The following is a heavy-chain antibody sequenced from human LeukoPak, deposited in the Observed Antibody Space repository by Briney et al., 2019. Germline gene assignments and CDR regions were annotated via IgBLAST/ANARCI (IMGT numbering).Heavy chain of an antibody. J-gene: IGHJ4*02. V-gene: IGHV4-4*02. D-gene: IGHD4-23*01. Sequence: PSETLSLTCGVSGGSISNTNWWTWVRQPPGKGLEWIGEVNLQGSTNYNPSLKSRVTISLDTSKNQFSLKLTSVTAADTAVYYCARVTYGGNLGYWRQGTLVTVSS. CDR2: VNLQGST. CDR3: ARVTYGGNLGY. CDR1: GGSISNTNW.